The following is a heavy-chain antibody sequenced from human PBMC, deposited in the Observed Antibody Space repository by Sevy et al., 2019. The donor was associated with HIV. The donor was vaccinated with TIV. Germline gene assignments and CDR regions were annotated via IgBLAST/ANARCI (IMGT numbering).Heavy chain of an antibody. V-gene: IGHV3-33*01. CDR2: MWYDGSNE. CDR1: GFTLSNNH. J-gene: IGHJ6*02. CDR3: ARDNLALDV. Sequence: GGSLRLSCAASGFTLSNNHMHWVRQAPGKGLEWVAAMWYDGSNEYYADSVKGRFTFSRDNSKNTLDLQMNSLRAEDTAVYYCARDNLALDVWGQRTTVTVSS.